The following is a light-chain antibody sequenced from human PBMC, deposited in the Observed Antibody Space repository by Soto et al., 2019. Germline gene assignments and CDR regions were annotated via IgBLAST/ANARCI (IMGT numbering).Light chain of an antibody. J-gene: IGLJ1*01. CDR2: GVN. CDR1: SSDVGGYNA. Sequence: QSALTQPASVSGSPGQSITLSCTGTSSDVGGYNAVSWYQQHPGKAPKLMIFGVNERPSGVSNRFSGYKSGNTASLTISGLQAEDEADYYCASYATGGAYVFGTATKLTVL. CDR3: ASYATGGAYV. V-gene: IGLV2-14*01.